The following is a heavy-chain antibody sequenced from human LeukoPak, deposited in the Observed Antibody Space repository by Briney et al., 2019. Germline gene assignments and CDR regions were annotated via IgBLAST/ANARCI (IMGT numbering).Heavy chain of an antibody. J-gene: IGHJ3*02. CDR1: GGSISSYY. CDR2: IYYSGST. CDR3: ARGYYDSSGEYAFDI. V-gene: IGHV4-59*01. D-gene: IGHD3-22*01. Sequence: SETLSLTCTVSGGSISSYYWSWIRQPPGKGLEWIGYIYYSGSTNYNPSLKSRVTISVDTSKNQFSLKLSSVTAADTAVYYCARGYYDSSGEYAFDIWGQGTMVTVSS.